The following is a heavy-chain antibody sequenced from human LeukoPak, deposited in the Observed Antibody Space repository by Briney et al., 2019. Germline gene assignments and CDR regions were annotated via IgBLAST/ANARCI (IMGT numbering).Heavy chain of an antibody. CDR1: GYTFTSYY. CDR2: INPSGGST. V-gene: IGHV1-46*01. Sequence: ASVKVSCKASGYTFTSYYMHWVRQAPGQGLEWTGIINPSGGSTSYAQKFQGRVTMTRDTSTSTVYMELSSLRSEDTAVYYCARVRGVGATKVSAFDIWGQGTMVTVSS. CDR3: ARVRGVGATKVSAFDI. J-gene: IGHJ3*02. D-gene: IGHD1-26*01.